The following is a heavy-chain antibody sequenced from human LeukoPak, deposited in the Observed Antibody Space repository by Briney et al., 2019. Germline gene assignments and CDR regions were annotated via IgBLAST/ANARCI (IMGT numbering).Heavy chain of an antibody. J-gene: IGHJ6*03. D-gene: IGHD2-2*01. CDR3: ARAFLVVPAAIHYYYYYYYMDV. Sequence: QPGRSLRLSCAASGFSISKYAMHWVRQAPGKGLEWVAVISYDGSNKYYADSVKCRFTISRDISKNTVYLQMNSLRAEDTAVYYCARAFLVVPAAIHYYYYYYYMDVWGKGTTVTISS. CDR2: ISYDGSNK. V-gene: IGHV3-30*04. CDR1: GFSISKYA.